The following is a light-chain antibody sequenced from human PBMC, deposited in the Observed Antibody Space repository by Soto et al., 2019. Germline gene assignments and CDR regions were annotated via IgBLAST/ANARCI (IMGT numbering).Light chain of an antibody. CDR2: GAS. V-gene: IGKV3-20*01. Sequence: IVVTHAPGTLSLSPGDRATLSCSASQRVSARYLAWYHQKPGQAPRLLIFGASDRATGIPDRFSGSGSGTDFTLTIDRLEPEDFAMYYCQQYSDSPPTFGQGTKVDIK. J-gene: IGKJ1*01. CDR1: QRVSARY. CDR3: QQYSDSPPT.